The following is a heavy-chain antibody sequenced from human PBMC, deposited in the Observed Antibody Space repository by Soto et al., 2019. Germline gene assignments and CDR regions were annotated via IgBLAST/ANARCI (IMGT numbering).Heavy chain of an antibody. CDR1: NGTISTYY. D-gene: IGHD3-9*01. J-gene: IGHJ5*02. Sequence: SETLSLTCSVSNGTISTYYWTWVRQPPGKGLEWIGYVYYSGSTNYNPSLKSRVAMSVDTSKNQFSLELKSVTAADTATYYCVRDYLLTGFDTWGQGTLVTVSS. CDR2: VYYSGST. V-gene: IGHV4-59*01. CDR3: VRDYLLTGFDT.